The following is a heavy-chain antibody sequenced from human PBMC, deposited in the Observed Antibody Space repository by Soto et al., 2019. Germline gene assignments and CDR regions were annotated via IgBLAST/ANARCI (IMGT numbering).Heavy chain of an antibody. CDR3: ARVCVRFFYFSSGPGPAEGRNYFDY. CDR2: IHESGST. D-gene: IGHD2-2*01. J-gene: IGHJ4*02. V-gene: IGHV4-59*12. Sequence: SETLSLTCAVYGGSFSGYYWNWVRQPPGKGLKWIGYIHESGSTKYSPSLKSRVSILVDTSKNQFSLKLSSVTAADTALYYCARVCVRFFYFSSGPGPAEGRNYFDYWGQGTLVTVSS. CDR1: GGSFSGYY.